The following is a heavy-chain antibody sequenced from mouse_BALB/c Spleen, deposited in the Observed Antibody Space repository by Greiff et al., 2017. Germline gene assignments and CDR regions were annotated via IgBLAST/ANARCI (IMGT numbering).Heavy chain of an antibody. CDR2: ISSGGGST. V-gene: IGHV5-12-1*01. CDR1: GFAFSSYD. CDR3: ARHGGKNGNYANYYAMDY. J-gene: IGHJ4*01. D-gene: IGHD2-1*01. Sequence: DVKLVESGGGLVKPGGSLKLSCAASGFAFSSYDMSWVRQTPEKRLEWVAYISSGGGSTYYPDTVKGRFTISRDNAKNTLYLQMSSLKSEDTAMYYCARHGGKNGNYANYYAMDYWGQGTSVTVSS.